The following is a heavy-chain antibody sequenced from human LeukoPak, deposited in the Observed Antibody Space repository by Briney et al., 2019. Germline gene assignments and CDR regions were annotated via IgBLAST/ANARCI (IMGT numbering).Heavy chain of an antibody. CDR1: GYTFTGHY. CDR2: INTHSGGT. V-gene: IGHV1-2*02. Sequence: ASVKVSCKASGYTFTGHYIHWVRQAPGQGLEWLGLINTHSGGTNYAQRFQGRVIMARDTSISTAYMELSRLRSDDTAVYFCARDLSGSYDYWGQGTLVTVSS. CDR3: ARDLSGSYDY. D-gene: IGHD1-26*01. J-gene: IGHJ4*02.